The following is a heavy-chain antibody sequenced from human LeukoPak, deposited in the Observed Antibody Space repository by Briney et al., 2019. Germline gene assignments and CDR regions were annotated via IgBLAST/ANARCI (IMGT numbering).Heavy chain of an antibody. CDR2: IYRSGST. J-gene: IGHJ5*02. Sequence: SETLSLTCGVSGYSISSGYYWGWIRQSPGKGLEWIGNIYRSGSTYYNPSLKSRVTISVDTSKNQFSLRLTSVTAADTAGYYSARRDSWFDPWGQGTLVTVSS. V-gene: IGHV4-38-2*01. CDR3: ARRDSWFDP. CDR1: GYSISSGYY.